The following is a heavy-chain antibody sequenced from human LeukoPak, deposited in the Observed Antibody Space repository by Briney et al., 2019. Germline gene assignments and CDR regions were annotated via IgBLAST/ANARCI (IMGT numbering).Heavy chain of an antibody. CDR1: GGSISSYY. D-gene: IGHD6-19*01. CDR2: IYYSGST. J-gene: IGHJ6*03. Sequence: SETLSLTCTVSGGSISSYYWSWIRQPPGKGLEWIGYIYYSGSTNYNPSLKSRVTISVDTSKNQFSLKLSSVTAADTAVYYCARGIAVAVGYYYYYMDVWGKGTTVTISS. V-gene: IGHV4-59*12. CDR3: ARGIAVAVGYYYYYMDV.